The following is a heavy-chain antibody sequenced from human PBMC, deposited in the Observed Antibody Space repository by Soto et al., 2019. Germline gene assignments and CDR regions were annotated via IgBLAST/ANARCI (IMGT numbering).Heavy chain of an antibody. V-gene: IGHV4-34*01. CDR1: GGSFSGYY. D-gene: IGHD5-18*01. J-gene: IGHJ4*02. CDR3: ARDRIQLWSRDPYYFEY. Sequence: PSETLSLTCAVYGGSFSGYYWSWIRQPPGKGLEWIGEINHSGSTNYNPSLKSRVTISVDTSKNQFSLKLSSVTAADTAVYYCARDRIQLWSRDPYYFEYWGQGTLVTVSS. CDR2: INHSGST.